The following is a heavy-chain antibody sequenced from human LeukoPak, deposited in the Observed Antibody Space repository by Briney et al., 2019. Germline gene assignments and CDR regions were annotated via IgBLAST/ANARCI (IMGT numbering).Heavy chain of an antibody. CDR2: MNPNSGNT. D-gene: IGHD6-19*01. CDR3: ARGPVADPFDP. J-gene: IGHJ5*02. V-gene: IGHV1-8*01. CDR1: GYTFTSYD. Sequence: ASVEVSCKASGYTFTSYDINWVRQATGQGLEWMGWMNPNSGNTGYAQEFQGRVTMTRNTSISTAYMELSSLRSEDTAVYYCARGPVADPFDPWGQGTLVTVSS.